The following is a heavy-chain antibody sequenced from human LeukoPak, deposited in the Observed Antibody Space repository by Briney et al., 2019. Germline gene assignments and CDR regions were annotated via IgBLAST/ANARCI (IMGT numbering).Heavy chain of an antibody. V-gene: IGHV4-39*01. Sequence: SETLSLTCTVSGGSISSSSYYWGWIRQPPGQGLEWIGSIYYSGSTYYNPSLKSRVTISVDTSKNQFSLKLSSVTAADTAVYYCASNWNSFEVDYWGQGTLVTVSS. J-gene: IGHJ4*02. D-gene: IGHD1-1*01. CDR1: GGSISSSSYY. CDR3: ASNWNSFEVDY. CDR2: IYYSGST.